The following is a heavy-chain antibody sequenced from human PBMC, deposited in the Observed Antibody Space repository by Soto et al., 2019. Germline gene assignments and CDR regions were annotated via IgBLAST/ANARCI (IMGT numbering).Heavy chain of an antibody. CDR2: IKQDGSEK. Sequence: EVQLVESGGGLVQPGGSLRLSCAASGFTFSSDWMSWVRQAPGKGLERVANIKQDGSEKYYVESVKGRFTISRDNANNSLYLQMNSLRAEDTAVYYCARDARDEYSYYPNCFDYGGQGTLVTVSS. D-gene: IGHD5-18*01. CDR3: ARDARDEYSYYPNCFDY. V-gene: IGHV3-7*01. J-gene: IGHJ4*02. CDR1: GFTFSSDW.